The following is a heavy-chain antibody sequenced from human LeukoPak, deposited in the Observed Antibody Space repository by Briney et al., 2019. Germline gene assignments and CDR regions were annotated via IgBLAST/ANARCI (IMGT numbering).Heavy chain of an antibody. CDR1: GGSISSSNW. D-gene: IGHD6-19*01. J-gene: IGHJ4*02. V-gene: IGHV4-4*02. CDR3: ARDTVLDSSGWYYFDY. Sequence: SETLSLTCAVSGGSISSSNWWSWVRQPPGKGLEWIGEIYHSGSTNYNPSLKRRVTISVDKSKNQFSLKLSSVTAADTAVYYCARDTVLDSSGWYYFDYWGQGTLVTVSS. CDR2: IYHSGST.